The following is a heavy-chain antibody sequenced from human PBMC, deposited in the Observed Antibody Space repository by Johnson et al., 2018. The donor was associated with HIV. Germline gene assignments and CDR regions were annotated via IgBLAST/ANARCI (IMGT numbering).Heavy chain of an antibody. Sequence: QVQLVESGGGLIQPGGSLRLSCAASGFTVSSNYMSWVRQAPGKGLEWVAVISYDGSNKYYADSVKGRFTISRDNSKNTLYRQMNSLRAEDTAVYYCAKSPMVRGSEGAFDIWGQGTMVTVSS. CDR1: GFTVSSNY. J-gene: IGHJ3*02. V-gene: IGHV3-30*18. CDR2: ISYDGSNK. CDR3: AKSPMVRGSEGAFDI. D-gene: IGHD3-10*01.